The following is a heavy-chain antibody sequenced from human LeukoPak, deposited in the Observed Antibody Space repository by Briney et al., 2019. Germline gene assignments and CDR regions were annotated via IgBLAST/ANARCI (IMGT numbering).Heavy chain of an antibody. J-gene: IGHJ5*02. CDR1: GYTFTGYY. V-gene: IGHV1-2*02. Sequence: ASVKVSCKASGYTFTGYYLHWVRQAPGQGLEWMAYINPNTGATSYAQRFQGRVTVTRDTSISTAYMEPSGLTSDDTAMYYCARDRPNNWFDPWGQGTLVTVSS. CDR2: INPNTGAT. CDR3: ARDRPNNWFDP.